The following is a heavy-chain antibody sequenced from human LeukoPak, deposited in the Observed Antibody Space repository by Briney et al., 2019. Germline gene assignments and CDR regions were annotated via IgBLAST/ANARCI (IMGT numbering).Heavy chain of an antibody. CDR1: GFTFSVYG. CDR2: ISHDGGNK. CDR3: AKPRGGYYFDY. D-gene: IGHD3-3*01. Sequence: GTSLRLSCAASGFTFSVYGMHWVRQGPGKGLEWVALISHDGGNKNYTDSVKGRFTISRDNSKNTVYLQMNSLRPEDTAVYYCAKPRGGYYFDYWGQGTLVTVSS. J-gene: IGHJ4*02. V-gene: IGHV3-30*18.